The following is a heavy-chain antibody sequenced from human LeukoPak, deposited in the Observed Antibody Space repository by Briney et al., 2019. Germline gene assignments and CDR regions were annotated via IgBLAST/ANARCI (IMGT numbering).Heavy chain of an antibody. CDR1: GYIFTNYY. CDR2: INPSGGST. J-gene: IGHJ4*02. CDR3: ARGDGGYSYGYSYFVY. Sequence: GASVKVSCKASGYIFTNYYMHWVRQAPGQGLEWMGTINPSGGSTTYAQKFQGRVTMTRNTSISTAYMELSSLRSEDTAVYYCARGDGGYSYGYSYFVYWGQGTLVTVSS. V-gene: IGHV1-46*01. D-gene: IGHD5-18*01.